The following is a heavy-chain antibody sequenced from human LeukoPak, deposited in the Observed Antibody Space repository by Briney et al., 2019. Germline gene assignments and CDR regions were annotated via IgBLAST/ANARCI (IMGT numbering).Heavy chain of an antibody. V-gene: IGHV7-4-1*02. CDR2: INTNTGNP. D-gene: IGHD3-3*01. J-gene: IGHJ3*02. CDR3: ARDRHLSGYYTNDAFDI. CDR1: GYTFTSYA. Sequence: GASVKVSCKASGYTFTSYAMNWVRQAPGQGLEWMGWINTNTGNPTYAQGFTGRFVFSLDTSVSTAYLQISSLKAEDTAVYYCARDRHLSGYYTNDAFDIWGQGTMVTVSS.